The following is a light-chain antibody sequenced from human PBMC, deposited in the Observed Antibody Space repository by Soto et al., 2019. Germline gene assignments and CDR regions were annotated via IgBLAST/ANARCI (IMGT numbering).Light chain of an antibody. Sequence: QSALTQPASVSGSPGQSITISCTGTSSDVRGYNYVSWYQHHPGKAPKLLIYDVSNRPSGISNRFSGSKSDNTASLTISGLQPEDEADYYCSSYTTSNTRQIVFGTGTKLTVL. CDR3: SSYTTSNTRQIV. CDR1: SSDVRGYNY. CDR2: DVS. J-gene: IGLJ1*01. V-gene: IGLV2-14*03.